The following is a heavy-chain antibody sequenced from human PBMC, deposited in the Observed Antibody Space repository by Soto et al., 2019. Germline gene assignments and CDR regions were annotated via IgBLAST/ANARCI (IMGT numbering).Heavy chain of an antibody. CDR2: ISYDGTNK. J-gene: IGHJ4*02. D-gene: IGHD2-15*01. CDR1: GFTFSSYV. Sequence: QVQLVESGGGVVQPGTSLRLSCAASGFTFSSYVMHWVRQAPGKGLEWVAVISYDGTNKYYSDSVKGRFTISRDNSKNTLDLQMNSLRADDTAVYYCAKDWGRYCSGRTCYPFDYWGQGTLVTVSS. V-gene: IGHV3-30*18. CDR3: AKDWGRYCSGRTCYPFDY.